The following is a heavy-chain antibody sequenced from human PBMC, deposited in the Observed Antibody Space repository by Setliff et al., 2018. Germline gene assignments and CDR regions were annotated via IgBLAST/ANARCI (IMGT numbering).Heavy chain of an antibody. J-gene: IGHJ6*03. CDR2: IHYSGST. CDR1: GGSISSGSYY. CDR3: AKVPITKVYFYMDV. V-gene: IGHV4-39*07. D-gene: IGHD3-10*01. Sequence: TSETLSLTCTVSGGSISSGSYYWGWIRQPPRKGLEWIGSIHYSGSTYYNPSLKSRVTISVDTSKNQFSLKLSSVTAADTAVYYCAKVPITKVYFYMDVWGKGTTVTVSS.